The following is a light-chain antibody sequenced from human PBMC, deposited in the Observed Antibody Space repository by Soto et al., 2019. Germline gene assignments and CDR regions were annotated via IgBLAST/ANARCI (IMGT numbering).Light chain of an antibody. J-gene: IGLJ2*01. Sequence: QSVLTQPPSASVSPGQSVTIACTGTSSDVGGYKYVSWYQQHPGKAPKLMIYEVNKRPSGVPDRFSGSKSGHTASLTVSGLQADDEADYFCSSYAGRNIVLFGGGTKLTVL. V-gene: IGLV2-8*01. CDR3: SSYAGRNIVL. CDR1: SSDVGGYKY. CDR2: EVN.